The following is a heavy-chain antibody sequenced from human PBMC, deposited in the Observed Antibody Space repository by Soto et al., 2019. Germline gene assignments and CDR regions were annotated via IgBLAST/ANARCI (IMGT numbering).Heavy chain of an antibody. D-gene: IGHD6-13*01. Sequence: PWETLSLTCTVSGDSISTFYWSWIRQPPGKGLEWIGYIHYSGSTNYKPSLMSRVTISVDTSKNQFSMKLSSVTAADTAVYYCARSSSWAQFYHYYGMDVWGQGTTVTVSS. V-gene: IGHV4-59*01. CDR2: IHYSGST. CDR3: ARSSSWAQFYHYYGMDV. J-gene: IGHJ6*02. CDR1: GDSISTFY.